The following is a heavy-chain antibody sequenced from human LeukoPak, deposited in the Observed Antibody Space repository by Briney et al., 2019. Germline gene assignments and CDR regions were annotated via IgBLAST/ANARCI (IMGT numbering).Heavy chain of an antibody. CDR1: GFTFSSYS. Sequence: GGSLRLSCAASGFTFSSYSMNWVRQAPGKGLEWVSSISSSSSYIYYADSVKGRFTISRDNSKNTLYLQMNSLRAEDTAVYYCAKGAAPLDYWGQGTLVTVSS. V-gene: IGHV3-21*04. J-gene: IGHJ4*02. D-gene: IGHD6-6*01. CDR3: AKGAAPLDY. CDR2: ISSSSSYI.